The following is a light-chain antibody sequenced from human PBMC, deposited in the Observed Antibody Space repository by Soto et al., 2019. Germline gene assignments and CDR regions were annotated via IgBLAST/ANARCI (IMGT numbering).Light chain of an antibody. Sequence: QSVLTQPASVSGSPGQSITISCTGTSSDVGGYNYVSWYQQHPGRAPKLMIYDVSNRPSGVSNRFSGSKSGNTASLTISGLQVEDEADYYCSSYTSSSTLGVVFGGGTKVTVL. CDR3: SSYTSSSTLGVV. CDR2: DVS. V-gene: IGLV2-14*01. CDR1: SSDVGGYNY. J-gene: IGLJ2*01.